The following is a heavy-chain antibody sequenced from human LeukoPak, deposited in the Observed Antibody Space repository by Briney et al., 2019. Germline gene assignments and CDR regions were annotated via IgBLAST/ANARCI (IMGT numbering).Heavy chain of an antibody. V-gene: IGHV1-2*02. J-gene: IGHJ4*02. CDR3: ARAYDNNDYFDY. CDR1: GYTFTGYY. D-gene: IGHD3-22*01. CDR2: INPNSGGT. Sequence: ASVKVSCKASGYTFTGYYMHWVRQAPGQGLEWMGWINPNSGGTSYAQKFQGRVTMTRDTSISTAYMELTRLRFDDTAVYYCARAYDNNDYFDYWGQGTLVTVSS.